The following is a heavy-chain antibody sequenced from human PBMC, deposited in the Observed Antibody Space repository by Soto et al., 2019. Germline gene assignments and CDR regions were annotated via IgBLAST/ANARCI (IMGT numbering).Heavy chain of an antibody. CDR3: ARGQILYSAFDI. J-gene: IGHJ3*02. Sequence: PSETLSLTCTVSGVSISSFHWSWIRQPPGKGLEWIGYIHYTGSTNYNPSLKSRVTMSVYTSKNQFSLKLSSVTAAVTAVYYCARGQILYSAFDIWGQGTMVTVSS. V-gene: IGHV4-59*01. CDR2: IHYTGST. D-gene: IGHD2-8*01. CDR1: GVSISSFH.